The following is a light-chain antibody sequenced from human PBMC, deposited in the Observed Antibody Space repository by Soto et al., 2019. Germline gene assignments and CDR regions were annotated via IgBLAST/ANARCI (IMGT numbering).Light chain of an antibody. Sequence: DIVMTQSPLSLPVTPGEPASISCRSSQSLLHSDGYNYLDWYLQKTGQSPQLLIYLGSNRASGVPDRFSGSGSGTDFTLKISRVEAEDVGVYYCMQALQTPLTFSGGTKVDI. V-gene: IGKV2-28*01. CDR3: MQALQTPLT. CDR1: QSLLHSDGYNY. J-gene: IGKJ4*01. CDR2: LGS.